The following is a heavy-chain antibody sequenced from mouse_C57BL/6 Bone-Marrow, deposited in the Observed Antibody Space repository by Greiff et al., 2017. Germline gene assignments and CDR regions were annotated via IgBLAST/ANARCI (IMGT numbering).Heavy chain of an antibody. CDR3: ARGLRRSRFAY. Sequence: EVKLVESGPGLVKPSQSLSLTCSVTGYSITSGYYWNWIRQFPGNKLEWMGYISYDGSNNYNPSLKNRISITRDTSKNQFFLKLNSVTTEDTATYYCARGLRRSRFAYWGQGTLVTGAA. D-gene: IGHD2-4*01. CDR2: ISYDGSN. V-gene: IGHV3-6*01. CDR1: GYSITSGYY. J-gene: IGHJ3*01.